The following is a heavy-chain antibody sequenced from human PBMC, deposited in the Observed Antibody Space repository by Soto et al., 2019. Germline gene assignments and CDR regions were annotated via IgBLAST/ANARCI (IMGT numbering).Heavy chain of an antibody. CDR1: GFPFGGHW. D-gene: IGHD3-10*01. V-gene: IGHV3-74*01. J-gene: IGHJ4*02. Sequence: EVQLVESGGGLVQPGGSLRLSCAASGFPFGGHWMYWVRQAPGKGLVWVSRMNPDGSFASYADSVKGRFFTSRDNAKNTLYLQMNSLRDEDTAVYYCAKDYSSVPDYWGQGTLVTVSS. CDR2: MNPDGSFA. CDR3: AKDYSSVPDY.